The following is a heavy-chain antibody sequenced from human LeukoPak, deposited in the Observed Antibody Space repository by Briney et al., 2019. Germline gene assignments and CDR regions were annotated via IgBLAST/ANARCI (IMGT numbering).Heavy chain of an antibody. J-gene: IGHJ4*02. D-gene: IGHD6-13*01. V-gene: IGHV3-21*04. CDR1: GFSFSVSG. Sequence: GGSLRLSCAASGFSFSVSGMNWVRQAPGKGLEWVSYISSSSSNINYADSVRGRFTISRDNAKNSLYLQMNSLRAEDTAVYYRAKELGSSWYSYFDYWGQGTLVTVSS. CDR2: ISSSSSNI. CDR3: AKELGSSWYSYFDY.